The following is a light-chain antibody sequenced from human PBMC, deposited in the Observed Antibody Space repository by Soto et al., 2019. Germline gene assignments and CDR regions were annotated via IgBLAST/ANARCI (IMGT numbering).Light chain of an antibody. CDR2: DGS. CDR3: QQRTRWPMT. CDR1: QNLHSF. Sequence: MVLRQSPATLSVSPGERVTLSCRASQNLHSFLNWYQQRPGQAPRPLIYDGSKRAAGVPDRISGDGSGTDYTLTISSLEPEDFAVYYCQQRTRWPMTFGQGTRPEIK. J-gene: IGKJ5*01. V-gene: IGKV3-11*01.